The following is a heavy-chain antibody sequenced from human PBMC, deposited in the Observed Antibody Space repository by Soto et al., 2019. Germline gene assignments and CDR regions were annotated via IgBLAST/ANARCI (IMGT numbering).Heavy chain of an antibody. CDR3: ARLYTWIMDY. J-gene: IGHJ4*02. V-gene: IGHV3-33*01. Sequence: QVQLMESGGGVVQPGRSLRLSCAASGFNFRNYGMHWVRQAPGKGLEWVAIIWYDGSNKYYADSVKGRFTISRDNSKDTLYLQMNNLRAEDTAVYYCARLYTWIMDYWGQGTLVTVSS. CDR1: GFNFRNYG. CDR2: IWYDGSNK. D-gene: IGHD5-12*01.